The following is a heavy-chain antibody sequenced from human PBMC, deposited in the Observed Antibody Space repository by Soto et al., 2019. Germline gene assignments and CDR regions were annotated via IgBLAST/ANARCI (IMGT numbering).Heavy chain of an antibody. D-gene: IGHD3-10*01. CDR3: AKANKGTRVVRDYYGMDV. CDR1: GFTFSSYA. V-gene: IGHV3-23*01. Sequence: GSLRLTCTASGFTFSSYAMSWVRQAPGKGLEWVSAISGSGGSTYYADSVKGRFTISRDNSKNTLYLQMNSLRAEDTAVYYCAKANKGTRVVRDYYGMDVWGQGTKVTVYS. J-gene: IGHJ6*02. CDR2: ISGSGGST.